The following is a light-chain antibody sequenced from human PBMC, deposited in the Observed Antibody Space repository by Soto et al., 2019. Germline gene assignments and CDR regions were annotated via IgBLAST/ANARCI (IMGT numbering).Light chain of an antibody. J-gene: IGKJ5*01. CDR1: QSVSSY. Sequence: EIVLTQSPATLSLSPGERATLSCRASQSVSSYLAWYQQKPGQAPRLLIYGASSRATGIPDRFSGSGSGTDFTLTISRLEPEDFALYFCQQYGNPRITFGQGTRLEIK. CDR3: QQYGNPRIT. CDR2: GAS. V-gene: IGKV3-20*01.